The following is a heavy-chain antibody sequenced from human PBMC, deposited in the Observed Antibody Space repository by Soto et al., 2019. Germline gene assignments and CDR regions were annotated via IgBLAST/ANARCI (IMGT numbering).Heavy chain of an antibody. J-gene: IGHJ4*02. V-gene: IGHV4-4*02. CDR1: GGSISSSNW. CDR2: INHSGST. CDR3: ARGGGLGHIVDTIRKQPFDY. Sequence: SETLSLTFAVSGGSISSSNWWSWVRQTPGKGLEWIGEINHSGSTNYNPSLKSRVTISVDTSKNQFSLKLSSVTAADTAVYYCARGGGLGHIVDTIRKQPFDYWGQGTLVTVSS. D-gene: IGHD5-12*01.